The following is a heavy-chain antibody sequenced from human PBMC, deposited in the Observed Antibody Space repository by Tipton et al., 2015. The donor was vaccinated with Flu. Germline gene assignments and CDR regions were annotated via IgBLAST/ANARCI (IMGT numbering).Heavy chain of an antibody. CDR2: IYYSGST. D-gene: IGHD3-3*01. Sequence: TLSLTCTVSGGSISRSSYYWGWIRQPPGKGLEWIGSIYYSGSTYYNPSLKSRVTISVDTSKNQFSLKLSSVTAADTAVYYCARETITIFGVAQVDFYGMDVWGQGTTVTVSS. J-gene: IGHJ6*02. V-gene: IGHV4-39*07. CDR3: ARETITIFGVAQVDFYGMDV. CDR1: GGSISRSSYY.